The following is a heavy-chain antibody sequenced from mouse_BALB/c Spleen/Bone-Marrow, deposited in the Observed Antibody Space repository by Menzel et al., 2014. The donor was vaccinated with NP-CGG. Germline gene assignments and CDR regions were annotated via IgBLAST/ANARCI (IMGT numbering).Heavy chain of an antibody. D-gene: IGHD2-4*01. V-gene: IGHV14-3*02. Sequence: EVQLQQSGAELVKPGASVKLSCTASGFNIKDTYMHWVKQMPEQGLEWIGRIDPANGNTKYDPKFQGKATITADTSSNTAYLQLSSLTSEDTAVYYCASYDYGYYFDYWGQGTTLTVSS. CDR3: ASYDYGYYFDY. CDR2: IDPANGNT. J-gene: IGHJ2*01. CDR1: GFNIKDTY.